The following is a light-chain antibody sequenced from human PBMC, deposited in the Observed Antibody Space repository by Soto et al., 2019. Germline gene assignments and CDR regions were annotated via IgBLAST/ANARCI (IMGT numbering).Light chain of an antibody. CDR1: QGISSY. CDR3: QQLNSHPFLT. CDR2: AAS. Sequence: DIQLTQSPSFLSASVGDRVTITCRASQGISSYLAWYQQKPGKAPKLLIYAASTLQSGVPSRFSGSGSGTEFTLTISSLQPEDFATYYCQQLNSHPFLTFGGGTKVEIK. J-gene: IGKJ4*01. V-gene: IGKV1-9*01.